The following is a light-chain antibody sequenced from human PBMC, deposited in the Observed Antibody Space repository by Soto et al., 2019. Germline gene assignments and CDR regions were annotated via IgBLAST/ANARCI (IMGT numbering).Light chain of an antibody. V-gene: IGKV3-15*01. J-gene: IGKJ2*01. CDR2: SAS. Sequence: TVTTQSPATLSVSPGESATLSCRASQSVSSNLAWYQQKPGQAPRLLIYSASNRATGIPARFSGRGSATDFTLTISSLQSEDCAVYYCQQCNDWPHTFGQGTKLEIK. CDR1: QSVSSN. CDR3: QQCNDWPHT.